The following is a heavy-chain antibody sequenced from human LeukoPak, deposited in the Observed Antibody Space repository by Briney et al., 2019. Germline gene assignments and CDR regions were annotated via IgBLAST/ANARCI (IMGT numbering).Heavy chain of an antibody. CDR1: GGSISSHY. CDR2: IYYSGST. CDR3: ARDGPQYGMDV. V-gene: IGHV4-59*11. J-gene: IGHJ6*02. Sequence: SETLSLTCTVSGGSISSHYWSWIRQPPGKGLEWIGYIYYSGSTNYNPSLKSRVTISVDTSKNQFSLKLSSVTAADTAVYYCARDGPQYGMDVWGQGTTVTVSS.